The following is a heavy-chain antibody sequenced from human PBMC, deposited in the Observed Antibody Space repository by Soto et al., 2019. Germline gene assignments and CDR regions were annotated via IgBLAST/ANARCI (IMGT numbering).Heavy chain of an antibody. Sequence: QVQLVQSGAEVKKPGASVKVSCKASGYTFTSYGISWVRQAPGQGLEWMGWISAYNGNTNYAQKLQGRGTMTTNTSKSPAYEELSSLRSHDEAVYYCARGRDGFYRAFRYWGQGSLVTVT. V-gene: IGHV1-18*01. J-gene: IGHJ4*02. CDR2: ISAYNGNT. D-gene: IGHD3-16*01. CDR3: ARGRDGFYRAFRY. CDR1: GYTFTSYG.